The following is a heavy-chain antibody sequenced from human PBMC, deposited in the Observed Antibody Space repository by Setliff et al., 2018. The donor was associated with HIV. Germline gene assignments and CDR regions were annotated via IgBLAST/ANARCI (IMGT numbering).Heavy chain of an antibody. CDR1: GGSFSGYY. V-gene: IGHV4-34*01. CDR3: ASLNGSESPYIYYYYMDA. J-gene: IGHJ6*03. Sequence: TLSLTCAVYGGSFSGYYWSWIRQPPGKGLEWIGNIYYSGRTYYNPSLTSRAAIFVDTSKNQISLKLSSVTAADAAVYYCASLNGSESPYIYYYYMDAWGKGTTVTVSS. D-gene: IGHD3-10*01. CDR2: IYYSGRT.